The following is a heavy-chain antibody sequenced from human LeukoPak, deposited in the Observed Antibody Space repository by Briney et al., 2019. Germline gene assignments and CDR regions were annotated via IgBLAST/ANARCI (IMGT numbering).Heavy chain of an antibody. CDR2: IYYSGST. Sequence: SETLSLTCTVSGGSISSYYWGWIRQPPGKGLEWIGSIYYSGSTYYNPSLKSRVTISVDTSKNQFSLKLSSVTAADTAVYYCASTYYDILTGYYEVYWGQGTLVTVSS. CDR1: GGSISSYY. CDR3: ASTYYDILTGYYEVY. J-gene: IGHJ4*02. V-gene: IGHV4-39*07. D-gene: IGHD3-9*01.